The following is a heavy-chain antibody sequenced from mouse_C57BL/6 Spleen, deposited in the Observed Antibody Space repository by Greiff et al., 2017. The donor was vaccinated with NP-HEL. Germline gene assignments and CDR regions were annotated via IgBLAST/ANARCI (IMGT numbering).Heavy chain of an antibody. CDR1: GYTFTDYN. V-gene: IGHV1-22*01. CDR3: ARRGDYDEGYYAMDY. D-gene: IGHD2-4*01. J-gene: IGHJ4*01. Sequence: VQLQQSGPELVKPGASVKMSCKASGYTFTDYNMHWVKQSHGKSLEWIGYISPNNGGTSYNQKFKGKATLTVNKSSSTAYMELRSLTSEDSAVYYCARRGDYDEGYYAMDYWGQGTSVTVSS. CDR2: ISPNNGGT.